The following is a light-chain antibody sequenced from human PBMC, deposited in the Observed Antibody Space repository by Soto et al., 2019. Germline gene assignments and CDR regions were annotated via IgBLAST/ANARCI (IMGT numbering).Light chain of an antibody. V-gene: IGKV1-27*01. Sequence: DIQMTQSPSSLSASVGDRVTITCRASQGISNDLAWYQQKPGKVPRLLIYAASTLHSGVPSRFSGSGSGTDFTLTISSLQPEDVATYYCQKYNSAPRTFGQGTKVEIK. CDR1: QGISND. J-gene: IGKJ1*01. CDR2: AAS. CDR3: QKYNSAPRT.